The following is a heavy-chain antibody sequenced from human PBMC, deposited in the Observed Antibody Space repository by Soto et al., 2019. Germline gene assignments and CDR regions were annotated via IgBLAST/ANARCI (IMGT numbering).Heavy chain of an antibody. CDR3: AREIVVVPAAIPSLYYYYGMDV. D-gene: IGHD2-2*02. CDR2: IDPSDSYT. Sequence: PGESLKISCMGSGYSFTSYWISWVRQMPGKGLEWMGRIDPSDSYTNYSPSFQGHVTISADKSISTAYLQWSSLKASDTAMYYCAREIVVVPAAIPSLYYYYGMDVWGQGTTVTVSS. J-gene: IGHJ6*02. CDR1: GYSFTSYW. V-gene: IGHV5-10-1*01.